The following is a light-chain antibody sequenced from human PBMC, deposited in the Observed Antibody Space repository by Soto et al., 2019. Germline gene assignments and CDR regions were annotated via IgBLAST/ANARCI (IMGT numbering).Light chain of an antibody. J-gene: IGKJ4*01. CDR2: AAY. CDR1: QSIGSS. CDR3: QQSYSTRLT. Sequence: DLQMTQSPSSLSASVGDRVTISCRASQSIGSSLNWYQQKPGKTPKLLIYAAYSLQSEVPSRFSGSGSGTDFTLTISSLRPEDFATYYCQQSYSTRLTFGGGTKVEIK. V-gene: IGKV1-39*01.